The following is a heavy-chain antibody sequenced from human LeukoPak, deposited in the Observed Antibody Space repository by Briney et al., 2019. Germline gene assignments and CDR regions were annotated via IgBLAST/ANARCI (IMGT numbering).Heavy chain of an antibody. CDR2: IYKNGRER. V-gene: IGHV3-23*05. D-gene: IGHD1-26*01. J-gene: IGHJ4*02. CDR1: GFIFRSYG. CDR3: ARLLMGATDFDY. Sequence: HPGGSLRLSCAASGFIFRSYGMNWVRQAPGKGLEWVSGIYKNGRERYADSVKGRFTISRDNSKNTLYLQMNSLRAEDTAVYYCARLLMGATDFDYWGQGTLVTVSS.